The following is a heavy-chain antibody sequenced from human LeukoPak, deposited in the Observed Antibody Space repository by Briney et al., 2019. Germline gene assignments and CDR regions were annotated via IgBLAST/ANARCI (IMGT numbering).Heavy chain of an antibody. Sequence: SETLSLTCAVYGGSFSGYYWSWIRQPPGKGLEWIGEINHSGSTNYNPSLKSRVTISVDTSKNQFSLKLSSVTAADTAVYYCARGGIAWIGVRSAVWWFDPWGQGTLVTVSS. D-gene: IGHD6-13*01. CDR1: GGSFSGYY. CDR3: ARGGIAWIGVRSAVWWFDP. CDR2: INHSGST. J-gene: IGHJ5*02. V-gene: IGHV4-34*01.